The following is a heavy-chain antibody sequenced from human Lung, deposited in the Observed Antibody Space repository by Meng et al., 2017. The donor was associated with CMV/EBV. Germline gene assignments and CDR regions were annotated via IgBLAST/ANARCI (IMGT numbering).Heavy chain of an antibody. J-gene: IGHJ6*01. CDR2: IRYDGSNN. V-gene: IGHV3-30*02. CDR3: AKDRIAVVPKGGLIRPRVDYYYGMDV. CDR1: GFTFSRNA. D-gene: IGHD6-19*01. Sequence: GESLKISCVASGFTFSRNAMHWVRQAPGKGLEWVAFIRYDGSNNYYADSVKGRFTISRDNSKNTVYVQMNSLRAEDTAVYYCAKDRIAVVPKGGLIRPRVDYYYGMDVWGQGTTVTVSS.